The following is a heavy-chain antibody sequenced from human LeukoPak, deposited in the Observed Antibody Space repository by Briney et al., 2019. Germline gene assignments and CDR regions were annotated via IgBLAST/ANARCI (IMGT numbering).Heavy chain of an antibody. CDR2: IHPSGST. Sequence: SETLSLTCAVYGGSLSGYYWSRIRQPPGRGLEWIGEIHPSGSTNCNPPLESRVTMSLDTSKNQISLTLSSATAADTAVYYCARGRDGYKGGNHWGQGTLVTVSS. CDR3: ARGRDGYKGGNH. J-gene: IGHJ5*02. V-gene: IGHV4-34*01. CDR1: GGSLSGYY. D-gene: IGHD5-24*01.